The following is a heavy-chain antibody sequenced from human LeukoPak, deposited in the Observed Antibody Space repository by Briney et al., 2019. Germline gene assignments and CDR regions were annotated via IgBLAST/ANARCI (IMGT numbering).Heavy chain of an antibody. CDR1: GYTFTGYY. V-gene: IGHV1-18*04. CDR3: ARDGGEEWFGELLNPIY. CDR2: ISAYNGNT. Sequence: ASVKVSCKASGYTFTGYYMHWVRQAPGQGLEWMGWISAYNGNTNYAQKLQGRVTMTTDTSTSTAYMELRSLRSDDTAVYYCARDGGEEWFGELLNPIYWGQGTLVTVSS. J-gene: IGHJ4*02. D-gene: IGHD3-10*01.